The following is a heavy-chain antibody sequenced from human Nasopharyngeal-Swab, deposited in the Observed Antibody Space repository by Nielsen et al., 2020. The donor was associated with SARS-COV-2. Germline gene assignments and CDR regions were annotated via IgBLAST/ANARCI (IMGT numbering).Heavy chain of an antibody. Sequence: GESLKISCAASGFTFDDYAMHWVRQAPGKGLEWVSLISGDGGSTYYADSVKGRFTISRDNSKNSLYLQMNSLRAEDTALYYCAKDLLMVNYDSSGLEFDYWGQGTLVTVSS. CDR2: ISGDGGST. CDR3: AKDLLMVNYDSSGLEFDY. D-gene: IGHD3-22*01. V-gene: IGHV3-43*02. J-gene: IGHJ4*02. CDR1: GFTFDDYA.